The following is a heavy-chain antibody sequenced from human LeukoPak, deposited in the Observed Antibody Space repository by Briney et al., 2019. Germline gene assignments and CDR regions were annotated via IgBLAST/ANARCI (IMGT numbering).Heavy chain of an antibody. CDR3: ARHRYYFDY. Sequence: GGSLRLSCAASGFTFSSYAMHWVRQAPGKGLEWVAVISYDGSNKYYADSVKGRFTISRDNSKNTLYLQMNSLRAEDTAVYYCARHRYYFDYWGQGTLVTVSS. J-gene: IGHJ4*02. CDR1: GFTFSSYA. D-gene: IGHD3-16*02. CDR2: ISYDGSNK. V-gene: IGHV3-30-3*01.